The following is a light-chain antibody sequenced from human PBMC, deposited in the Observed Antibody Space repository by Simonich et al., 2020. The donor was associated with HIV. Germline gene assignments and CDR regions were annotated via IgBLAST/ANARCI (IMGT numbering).Light chain of an antibody. J-gene: IGLJ3*02. CDR1: NIGSKS. CDR2: NDS. CDR3: QVWDSSSDHWV. Sequence: SYVLTQPPSVSVAPGKTARITCGGNNIGSKSVHWYQQKPGQAPVLVVYNDSDRPSGIPERFAGANSGNTATLTISRVEAGDEADYYCQVWDSSSDHWVFGGGTKLTVL. V-gene: IGLV3-21*03.